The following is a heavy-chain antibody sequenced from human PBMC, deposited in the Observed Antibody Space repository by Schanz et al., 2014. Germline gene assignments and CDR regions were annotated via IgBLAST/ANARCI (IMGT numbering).Heavy chain of an antibody. CDR3: AKNQYDDVDLSSFYFDF. J-gene: IGHJ4*02. CDR1: GFTFSSYA. CDR2: ISGSGGST. V-gene: IGHV3-23*04. Sequence: EVQLVESGGGLVQPGGSLRLSCAASGFTFSSYAMSWVRQAPGKGLEWVSAISGSGGSTYYADSVKGRFTISRDNSKNTLYLQMNSLRPEDTAIYYCAKNQYDDVDLSSFYFDFWGQGTLVTVSS. D-gene: IGHD3-10*02.